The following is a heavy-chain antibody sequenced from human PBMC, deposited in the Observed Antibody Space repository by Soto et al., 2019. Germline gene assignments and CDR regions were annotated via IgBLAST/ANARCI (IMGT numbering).Heavy chain of an antibody. CDR1: GFTFSDHY. V-gene: IGHV3-72*01. Sequence: EVQLVESGGGLVQPGGSLRLSCAASGFTFSDHYMDWVRQAPGKGLEWVGRTRNKANSYTTEYAASVKGRFTISRDDSKNSLYLQMNSLKPEDTAVYYCNGMDVWGQGTTVTVSS. CDR2: TRNKANSYTT. J-gene: IGHJ6*02. CDR3: NGMDV.